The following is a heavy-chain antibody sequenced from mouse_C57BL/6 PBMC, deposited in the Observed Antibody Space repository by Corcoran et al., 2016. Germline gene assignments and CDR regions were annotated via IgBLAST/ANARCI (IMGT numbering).Heavy chain of an antibody. CDR1: GYTFTDYY. Sequence: EVQLQQSGPELVKPGASVKISCKASGYTFTDYYMNWVKQSHGKSLEWIGDINPNNGGTSYNQKFKGKATLTVDKSSSTAYMELRSLTSEDSAVYYCVCYGSQSLYYFDYWGQGTTLTVSS. CDR3: VCYGSQSLYYFDY. V-gene: IGHV1-26*01. J-gene: IGHJ2*01. CDR2: INPNNGGT. D-gene: IGHD1-1*01.